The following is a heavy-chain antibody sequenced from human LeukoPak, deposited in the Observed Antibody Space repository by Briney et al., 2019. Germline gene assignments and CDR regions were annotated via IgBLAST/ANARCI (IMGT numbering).Heavy chain of an antibody. CDR3: ARDAIVVPAAIRQGFMDV. V-gene: IGHV3-48*01. Sequence: GGSLRLSCAASGFTFSSYSMNWVRQAPGKGLEWVSYISSSSSTIYYADSVKGRFTISRDNAKNSLYLQMNSLRAEDTAVYYCARDAIVVPAAIRQGFMDVWGKGTTVTISS. CDR1: GFTFSSYS. J-gene: IGHJ6*03. D-gene: IGHD2-2*01. CDR2: ISSSSSTI.